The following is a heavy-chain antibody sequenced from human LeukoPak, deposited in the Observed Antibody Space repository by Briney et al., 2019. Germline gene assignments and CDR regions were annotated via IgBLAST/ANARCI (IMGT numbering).Heavy chain of an antibody. CDR3: ASNPQWLVPANWFDP. CDR1: GGSISSSSYY. Sequence: PSETLSLTCTVSGGSISSSSYYWGWIRQPPGKGLEWIGSIYYSGSTYYNPSLKSRVTISVDTSKNQFSLKLSSVTAADTAVYYCASNPQWLVPANWFDPWGQGTLVTVSS. V-gene: IGHV4-39*07. CDR2: IYYSGST. J-gene: IGHJ5*02. D-gene: IGHD6-19*01.